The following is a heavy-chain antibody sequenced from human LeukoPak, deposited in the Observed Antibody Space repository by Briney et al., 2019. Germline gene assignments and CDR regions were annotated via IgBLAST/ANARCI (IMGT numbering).Heavy chain of an antibody. J-gene: IGHJ3*02. V-gene: IGHV4-4*07. CDR3: ARDLLGDYGTFDI. CDR2: IYTSGST. CDR1: GGSISSYY. D-gene: IGHD4-17*01. Sequence: PSETLSLTCTVSGGSISSYYWSWIRQPAGKGLEWIGRIYTSGSTNYNPSLESRVTMSVDTSSNRFSLSLRSVTAADTAVYYCARDLLGDYGTFDIWGQGTMVTVSS.